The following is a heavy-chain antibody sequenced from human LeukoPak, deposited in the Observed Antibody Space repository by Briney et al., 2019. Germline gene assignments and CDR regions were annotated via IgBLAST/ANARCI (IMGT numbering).Heavy chain of an antibody. CDR3: ARIANSGGTPFDY. D-gene: IGHD3-16*01. CDR1: GFTFSSYS. J-gene: IGHJ4*02. V-gene: IGHV3-48*01. Sequence: GGSLRLSCAASGFTFSSYSMNWVRQAPGKGLEWVSYISSSSSTIYYADSVKGRFTISRDNAKNSLYPQMNSLRAEDTAVYYCARIANSGGTPFDYWGQGTLVTVSS. CDR2: ISSSSSTI.